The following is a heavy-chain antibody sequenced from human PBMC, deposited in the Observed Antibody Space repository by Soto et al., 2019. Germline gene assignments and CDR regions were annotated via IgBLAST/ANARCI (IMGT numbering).Heavy chain of an antibody. CDR1: GFTFDDYA. CDR3: ASNWDLDY. D-gene: IGHD1-1*01. V-gene: IGHV3-9*01. J-gene: IGHJ4*02. CDR2: ISWNSGSI. Sequence: ESGGGLVQPGRSLRLSCAASGFTFDDYAMHWVRQAPGKGLEWVSGISWNSGSIGYADSVKGRFTISRDNAKNSLYLQMNSLRAEDTALYYCASNWDLDYWGQGTLVTVSS.